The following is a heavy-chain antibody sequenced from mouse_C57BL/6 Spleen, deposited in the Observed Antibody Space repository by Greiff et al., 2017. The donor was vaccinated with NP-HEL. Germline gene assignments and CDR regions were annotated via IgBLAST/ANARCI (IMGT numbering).Heavy chain of an antibody. CDR3: ARDRYGSSYWYFDV. J-gene: IGHJ1*03. D-gene: IGHD1-1*01. CDR1: GYSITSGYY. Sequence: EVQRVESGPGLVKPSQSLSLTCSVTGYSITSGYYWNWIRQFPGNKLEWMGYIRYDGSNNYNPSLKNRISITRDTSKNQFFLKLNSVTTEDTATYYCARDRYGSSYWYFDVWGTGTTVTVSS. CDR2: IRYDGSN. V-gene: IGHV3-6*01.